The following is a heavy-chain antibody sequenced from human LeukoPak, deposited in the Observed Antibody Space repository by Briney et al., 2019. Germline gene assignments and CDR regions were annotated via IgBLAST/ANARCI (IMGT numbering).Heavy chain of an antibody. Sequence: PSETLSLTCAVSGGSISSSNWWSWVRQPPGKGLEWIGEIYHSGSTNYNPSLKSRATISVDKSKNQFSLKLSSVTAADTAVYYCAASSGWYDGYYFDYWGQGTLVTVSS. V-gene: IGHV4-4*02. J-gene: IGHJ4*02. CDR2: IYHSGST. CDR1: GGSISSSNW. D-gene: IGHD6-19*01. CDR3: AASSGWYDGYYFDY.